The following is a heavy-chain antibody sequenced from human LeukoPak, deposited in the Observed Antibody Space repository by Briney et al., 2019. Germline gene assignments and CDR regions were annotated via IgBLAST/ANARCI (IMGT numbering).Heavy chain of an antibody. CDR1: GFTFSSYA. CDR2: ISYDGSNK. D-gene: IGHD3-3*01. CDR3: ARELRFLEWLPSPPYYYYGMDV. J-gene: IGHJ6*02. Sequence: GRYLRLYCAASGFTFSSYAMHWVRQAPGKGREGVAVISYDGSNKYYADSVKGRFTISRDNSKNTLYLQMNSLRAEDTAVYYCARELRFLEWLPSPPYYYYGMDVWGQGTTVTVSS. V-gene: IGHV3-30-3*01.